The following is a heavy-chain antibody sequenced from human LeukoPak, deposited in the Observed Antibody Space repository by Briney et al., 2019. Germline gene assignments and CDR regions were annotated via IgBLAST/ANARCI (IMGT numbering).Heavy chain of an antibody. J-gene: IGHJ6*02. D-gene: IGHD6-13*01. V-gene: IGHV3-49*04. CDR3: TKQQLAYYYYYGMDV. CDR1: GFTFGDYA. Sequence: GGCLRLSCTASGFTFGDYAMSWVRQAPGKGLEWVGFIRSKAYGGTTEYGASVKGRFTISRDDSKSIAYLQMNSLKTEDTAVYYCTKQQLAYYYYYGMDVWGQGTTVTVSS. CDR2: IRSKAYGGTT.